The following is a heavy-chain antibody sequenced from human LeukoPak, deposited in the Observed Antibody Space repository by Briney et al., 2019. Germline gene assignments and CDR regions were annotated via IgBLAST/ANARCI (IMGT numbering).Heavy chain of an antibody. V-gene: IGHV3-23*01. CDR1: GFAFSNYA. CDR2: LSGGGDSR. J-gene: IGHJ4*02. D-gene: IGHD3-10*01. CDR3: AKAVRSMVTGGGYFDS. Sequence: PGGSLRLSCAASGFAFSNYAMSWVRQAPGKGLEWVSSLSGGGDSRYYADSVMGRYHISRDNSKNTLYLQMNSLRAEDTAVYYCAKAVRSMVTGGGYFDSWGQGTLVTVSS.